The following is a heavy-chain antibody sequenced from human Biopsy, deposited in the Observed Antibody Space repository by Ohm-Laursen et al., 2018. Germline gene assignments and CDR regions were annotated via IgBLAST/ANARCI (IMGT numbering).Heavy chain of an antibody. D-gene: IGHD3-9*01. CDR3: ATKLTGYFHH. CDR2: NIPILGTG. CDR1: VGTFSNYG. J-gene: IGHJ1*01. Sequence: GASVKVSCKAPVGTFSNYGVNWVRQAPGQGLEWLGGNIPILGTGNYAHQFQDRVTVVADTSTSTATMELRSLRSDDTAVYYCATKLTGYFHHWGQGTLVIVSS. V-gene: IGHV1-69*06.